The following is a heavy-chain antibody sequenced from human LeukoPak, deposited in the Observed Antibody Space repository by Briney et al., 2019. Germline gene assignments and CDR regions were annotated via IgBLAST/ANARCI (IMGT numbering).Heavy chain of an antibody. J-gene: IGHJ6*04. V-gene: IGHV3-74*01. D-gene: IGHD3-16*01. Sequence: GGSLRLSCAASGFTFSSSWMHWVRQAPGKGLVWVSRITRDGSSTTYADSVKGRFTTSRDNAKNTLYLQMDNLRDDDTAVYYCARDPGYESWSPFWGGMDVWGNGTTVIVSS. CDR3: ARDPGYESWSPFWGGMDV. CDR2: ITRDGSST. CDR1: GFTFSSSW.